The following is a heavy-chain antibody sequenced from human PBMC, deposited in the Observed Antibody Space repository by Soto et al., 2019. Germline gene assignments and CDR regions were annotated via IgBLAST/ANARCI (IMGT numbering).Heavy chain of an antibody. D-gene: IGHD1-26*01. CDR1: GFTFSSYD. J-gene: IGHJ4*02. Sequence: GGSLRLSCAASGFTFSSYDMNWVRQAPGKGLEWLSYISSSGDTKNYADSVQGRFTISRDSAKNSLYLQMNSLRTEDTAVYYCARGTIVGATFTYWGQGTLVTVS. CDR2: ISSSGDTK. CDR3: ARGTIVGATFTY. V-gene: IGHV3-48*03.